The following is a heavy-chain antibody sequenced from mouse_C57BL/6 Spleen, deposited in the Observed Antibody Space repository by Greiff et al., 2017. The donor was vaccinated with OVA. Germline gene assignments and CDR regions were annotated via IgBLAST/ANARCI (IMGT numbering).Heavy chain of an antibody. V-gene: IGHV1-82*01. CDR1: GYAFSSSW. J-gene: IGHJ2*01. Sequence: QVQLQQSGPELVKPGASVKFSCKASGYAFSSSWMNWVKQRPGKGLEWIGRIYPGDGDTNYNGKFKGKATLTADKSSSTAYMQLSSLTSEDSAVYFCARGDDGYPYFDYWGQGTTLTVSS. D-gene: IGHD2-3*01. CDR2: IYPGDGDT. CDR3: ARGDDGYPYFDY.